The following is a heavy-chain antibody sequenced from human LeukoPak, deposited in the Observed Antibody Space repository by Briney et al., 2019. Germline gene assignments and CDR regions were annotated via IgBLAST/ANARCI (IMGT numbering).Heavy chain of an antibody. CDR1: GYTFTSYG. CDR2: ISAYNGNT. J-gene: IGHJ5*02. V-gene: IGHV1-18*03. D-gene: IGHD2-15*01. CDR3: ARDRGFGYCSGGSCHKSGFDP. Sequence: ASVKVSCKASGYTFTSYGISWVRQAPGQGLEWMGWISAYNGNTNYAQKLQGRVTMTTDTSTSTAYMELRSLRSDDMAVYYCARDRGFGYCSGGSCHKSGFDPWGQGALVTVSS.